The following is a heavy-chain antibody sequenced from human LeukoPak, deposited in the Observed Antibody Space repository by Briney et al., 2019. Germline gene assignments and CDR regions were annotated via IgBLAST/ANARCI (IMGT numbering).Heavy chain of an antibody. V-gene: IGHV4-39*01. J-gene: IGHJ5*02. CDR3: ARPDIAAAGGWFDP. D-gene: IGHD6-13*01. CDR1: GGSISSSSYY. Sequence: SETLSLTCTVSGGSISSSSYYWGWIRQPPGKGLEWIVSIYYSGSTYYNPSLKSQVTISVDTSKNQFSLKLGSVTAADTAVYYCARPDIAAAGGWFDPWGQGTLVTVSS. CDR2: IYYSGST.